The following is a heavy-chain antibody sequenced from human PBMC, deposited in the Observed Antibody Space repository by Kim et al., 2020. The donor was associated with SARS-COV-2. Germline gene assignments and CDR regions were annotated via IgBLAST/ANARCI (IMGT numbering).Heavy chain of an antibody. D-gene: IGHD3-3*01. J-gene: IGHJ3*02. CDR1: GFTFSDYY. Sequence: GGSLRLSCAASGFTFSDYYMSWIRQAPGKGLEWVSSISSSGSTIYYADSLKGRFTISSDNAKNSLYLQMNSLRSEDTAVYYCARGNLSWSGYSAAFDIWGPGTMVTVSS. V-gene: IGHV3-11*01. CDR2: ISSSGSTI. CDR3: ARGNLSWSGYSAAFDI.